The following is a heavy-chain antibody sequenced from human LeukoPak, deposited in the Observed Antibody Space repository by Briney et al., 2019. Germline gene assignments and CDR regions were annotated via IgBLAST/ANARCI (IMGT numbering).Heavy chain of an antibody. CDR1: GGSISRYY. CDR2: IYYTGST. J-gene: IGHJ4*02. CDR3: ARSNGGYYENSGYIPDY. D-gene: IGHD3-22*01. V-gene: IGHV4-59*01. Sequence: SETLSLTCTVSGGSISRYYWSWIRQPPGKGLEWIGYIYYTGSTNYNPSLRSRVTISVDTSNNQFSLKLISVTAADTAMYYCARSNGGYYENSGYIPDYWGQGTLVTVSS.